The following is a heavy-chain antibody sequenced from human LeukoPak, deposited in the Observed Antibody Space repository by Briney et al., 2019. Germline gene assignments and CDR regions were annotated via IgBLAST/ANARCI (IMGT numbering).Heavy chain of an antibody. CDR1: GGSFSGYY. J-gene: IGHJ4*02. Sequence: PSETLSLTCAVYGGSFSGYYWSWIRQPPGKGLEWIGEINHSGSTNYNPSLKSRVTISVDTSKNQFSLKLSSVTAADTAVYYCAIGGPSGYRIDYWGQGTLVTVSS. V-gene: IGHV4-34*01. D-gene: IGHD3-3*01. CDR3: AIGGPSGYRIDY. CDR2: INHSGST.